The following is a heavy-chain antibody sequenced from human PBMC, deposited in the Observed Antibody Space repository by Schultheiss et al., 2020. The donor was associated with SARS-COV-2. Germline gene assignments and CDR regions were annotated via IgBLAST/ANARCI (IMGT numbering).Heavy chain of an antibody. D-gene: IGHD3-10*01. CDR2: ISTNAKT. V-gene: IGHV3-13*04. CDR1: GFIFIKND. Sequence: GGSLRLSCATSGFIFIKNDMHWVRQGRGKGLEWVATISTNAKTYYRESVKGRFTIARENANSSMFLQMNSQTVDDTGLYYCARGSQGVFDSWGQGILVTVS. CDR3: ARGSQGVFDS. J-gene: IGHJ5*01.